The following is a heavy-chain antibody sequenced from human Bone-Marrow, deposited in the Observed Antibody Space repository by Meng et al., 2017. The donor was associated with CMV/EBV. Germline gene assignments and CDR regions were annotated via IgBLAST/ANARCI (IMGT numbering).Heavy chain of an antibody. Sequence: SETLSLTCTVPGYSISSGYYRGWIRQPPGKGLEWIGSIYHSGSTYYNPSLKSRVTISVDTSKNQFSLKLSSVTAADTAVYYCARAQNRGVIDPQKYYFDYWGQGTLVTVSS. CDR3: ARAQNRGVIDPQKYYFDY. J-gene: IGHJ4*02. V-gene: IGHV4-38-2*02. CDR2: IYHSGST. CDR1: GYSISSGYY. D-gene: IGHD2/OR15-2a*01.